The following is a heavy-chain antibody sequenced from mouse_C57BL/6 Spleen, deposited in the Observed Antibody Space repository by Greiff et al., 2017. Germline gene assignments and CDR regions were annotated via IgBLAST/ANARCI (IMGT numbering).Heavy chain of an antibody. CDR2: IDPDSGGT. D-gene: IGHD1-1*01. V-gene: IGHV1-62-3*01. CDR3: ASYYGDMDY. Sequence: VQLQQPGAELVKPGASVTLSCKASGYTFTGYGMHWVKQRPGQGLEWIGAIDPDSGGTNYNKKFKGKAILTADKSSSTAYMQLRSLTSEDSAVYYGASYYGDMDYWGQGTTVTVSS. J-gene: IGHJ4*01. CDR1: GYTFTGYG.